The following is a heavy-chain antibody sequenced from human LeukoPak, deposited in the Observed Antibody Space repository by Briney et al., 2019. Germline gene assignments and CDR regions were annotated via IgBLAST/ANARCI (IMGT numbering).Heavy chain of an antibody. V-gene: IGHV3-73*01. D-gene: IGHD3-10*01. Sequence: GGSLRLSCAASGFTFSGSAMHWVRQASGKGLEWVGRIRSKANSYATAYAASVKGRFTISRDDSKNTAYLQMNSLKTEDTAVYYCTHSITMVRGVITQYLQHWGQGTLVTVSS. CDR3: THSITMVRGVITQYLQH. J-gene: IGHJ1*01. CDR2: IRSKANSYAT. CDR1: GFTFSGSA.